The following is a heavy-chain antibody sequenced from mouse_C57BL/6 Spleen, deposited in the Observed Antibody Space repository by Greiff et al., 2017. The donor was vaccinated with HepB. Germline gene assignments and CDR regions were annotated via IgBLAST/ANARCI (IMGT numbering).Heavy chain of an antibody. D-gene: IGHD1-1*01. CDR2: ISSGGDYI. J-gene: IGHJ3*01. Sequence: EVKLVESGEGLVKPGGSLKLSCAASGFTFSSYAMSWVRQTPEKRLEWVAYISSGGDYIYYADTVKGRFTISRDNARNTLYLQMSSLKSEDTAMYYCTRDRGITTAVGFAYWGQGTLVTVSA. CDR3: TRDRGITTAVGFAY. CDR1: GFTFSSYA. V-gene: IGHV5-9-1*02.